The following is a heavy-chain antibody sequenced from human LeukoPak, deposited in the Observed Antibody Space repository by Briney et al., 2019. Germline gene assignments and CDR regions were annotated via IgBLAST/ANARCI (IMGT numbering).Heavy chain of an antibody. V-gene: IGHV4-4*07. J-gene: IGHJ6*03. Sequence: GSLRLSCAASGFTFSDYYMSWIRQPAGKGLEWIGRLYTNRSTNSNPSLKSRVTISGDTSKNQFSLELSSVTAADTAVYYCARDRNFWSGSNYYYYMDVWGKGTTVTVSS. D-gene: IGHD3-3*01. CDR3: ARDRNFWSGSNYYYYMDV. CDR1: GFTFSDYY. CDR2: LYTNRST.